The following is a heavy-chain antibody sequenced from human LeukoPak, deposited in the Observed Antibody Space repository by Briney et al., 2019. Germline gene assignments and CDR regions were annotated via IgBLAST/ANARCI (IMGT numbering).Heavy chain of an antibody. V-gene: IGHV4-34*01. CDR1: GGSFSGYY. J-gene: IGHJ4*02. Sequence: SETLSLTCAVYGGSFSGYYWSWIRQPPGKGLEWIGEINHSGSTNYNPSPKSRVTISVDTSKNQFSLKLSSVTAADTAVYYCAGLYGSGSYYGYWGQGTLVTVSS. D-gene: IGHD3-10*01. CDR2: INHSGST. CDR3: AGLYGSGSYYGY.